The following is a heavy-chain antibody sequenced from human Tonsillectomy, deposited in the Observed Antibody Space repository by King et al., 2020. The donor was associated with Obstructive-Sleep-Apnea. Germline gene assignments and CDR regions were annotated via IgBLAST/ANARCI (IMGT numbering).Heavy chain of an antibody. CDR1: GYTFTSYA. CDR2: INAGNGNT. D-gene: IGHD2-2*01. CDR3: ARAFDIVVVPAAAEDWFDP. J-gene: IGHJ5*02. Sequence: QLVQSGAEVKKPGASVKVSCKASGYTFTSYAMHWVRQAPGQRLEWMGWINAGNGNTKYSQKFQGRVTITRDTSASTAYMELSSLRSEDTAVYYCARAFDIVVVPAAAEDWFDPWGQGTLVTVSS. V-gene: IGHV1-3*01.